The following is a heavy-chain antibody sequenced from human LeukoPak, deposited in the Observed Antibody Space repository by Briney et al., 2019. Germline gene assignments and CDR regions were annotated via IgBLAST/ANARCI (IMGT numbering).Heavy chain of an antibody. Sequence: GGSLRLSCAASGFTFSNYAMTWVRQAPGKGLEWVSSISGSGGSTYYADSVKGRFTISRDNSKNTLYLQMYSLRAEDTAVYYCAKDFNCYGSGSYYDYWGQGTLVTVSS. V-gene: IGHV3-23*01. CDR1: GFTFSNYA. CDR2: ISGSGGST. J-gene: IGHJ4*02. CDR3: AKDFNCYGSGSYYDY. D-gene: IGHD3-10*01.